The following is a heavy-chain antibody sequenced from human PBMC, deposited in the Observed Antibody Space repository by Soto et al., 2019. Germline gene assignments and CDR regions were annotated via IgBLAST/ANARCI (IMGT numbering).Heavy chain of an antibody. Sequence: ASVKVSCKASGYTFTSYGISWGRQAPGQWLEWRGWISAYNGNSNYIQKLQGRVTMTADTSTSTAYMELRSLRSDDTAVYYCVRDHDCSSTTCYFRPGNYWGQGTLVTVSS. CDR2: ISAYNGNS. CDR1: GYTFTSYG. CDR3: VRDHDCSSTTCYFRPGNY. D-gene: IGHD2-2*01. J-gene: IGHJ4*02. V-gene: IGHV1-18*01.